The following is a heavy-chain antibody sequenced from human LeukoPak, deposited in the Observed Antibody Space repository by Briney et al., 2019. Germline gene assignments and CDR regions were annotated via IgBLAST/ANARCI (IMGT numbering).Heavy chain of an antibody. D-gene: IGHD3-3*01. CDR1: GYTFTNYY. J-gene: IGHJ3*02. V-gene: IGHV1-2*02. Sequence: ASVKVSCKASGYTFTNYYIHWVRQAPGQGLEWMGWINSNRGGTNYAQKFQGRVTMTRDMSISTAYMELRSVRSDDTAVYYCARDHGDDAFDIWGPGTMVTVSS. CDR2: INSNRGGT. CDR3: ARDHGDDAFDI.